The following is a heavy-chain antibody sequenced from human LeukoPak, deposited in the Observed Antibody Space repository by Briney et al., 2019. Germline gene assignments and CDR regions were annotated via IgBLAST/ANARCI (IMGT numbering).Heavy chain of an antibody. V-gene: IGHV1-2*02. D-gene: IGHD6-13*01. CDR3: ARDPGIAAAGTYYYYYMDV. CDR2: INPNSGGT. J-gene: IGHJ6*03. CDR1: ESGYSFTGYH. Sequence: ASVKVSCKASESGYSFTGYHLHWVRQAPGQGLEWMGWINPNSGGTKYAQKFQGRITMTRDTSISTAYMELSRLRSDDTAVYYCARDPGIAAAGTYYYYYMDVWGKGTTVTVSS.